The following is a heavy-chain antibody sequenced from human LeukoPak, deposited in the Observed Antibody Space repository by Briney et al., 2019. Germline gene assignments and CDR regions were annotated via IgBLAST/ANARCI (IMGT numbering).Heavy chain of an antibody. CDR3: ATTTIRLGY. CDR1: SGSISSSSHY. CDR2: MYYRGST. J-gene: IGHJ4*02. V-gene: IGHV4-39*07. Sequence: SETLSLTCTVSSGSISSSSHYWGWIRQPPGKGLEWIGSMYYRGSTYHNPSLKSRVTISVDTSKNQFSLKLSSVTAADTTVYYCATTTIRLGYWGQGTLVTVSS. D-gene: IGHD1-26*01.